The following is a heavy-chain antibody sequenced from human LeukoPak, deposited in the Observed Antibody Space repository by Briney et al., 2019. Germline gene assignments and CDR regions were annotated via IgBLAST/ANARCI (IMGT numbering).Heavy chain of an antibody. CDR1: GYTFSDSG. Sequence: ASVKVSCKASGYTFSDSGFSWVRQAPGQGLEWMGWISAYNGNTNYAQKLQGRVTMTTDTSTSTAYMELRSLRSDDTAMYYCARDRVVAALGDAFDIWGQGTMVTVSS. V-gene: IGHV1-18*01. CDR2: ISAYNGNT. CDR3: ARDRVVAALGDAFDI. J-gene: IGHJ3*02. D-gene: IGHD2-15*01.